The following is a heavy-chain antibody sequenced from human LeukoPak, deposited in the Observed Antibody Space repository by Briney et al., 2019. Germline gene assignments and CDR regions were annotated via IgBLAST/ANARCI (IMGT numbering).Heavy chain of an antibody. CDR3: AKLGFDSSGSHTLFDY. Sequence: GGSLRLSCAASGFTFSSYAMHWVRQGPGKGLEWVAINSYDGRNNHYADSVKGRFTISRDNSKNTLHLQMNSLRAEDTAVYYCAKLGFDSSGSHTLFDYWGQGTQVTVSS. CDR1: GFTFSSYA. D-gene: IGHD3-22*01. V-gene: IGHV3-30*18. J-gene: IGHJ4*02. CDR2: NSYDGRNN.